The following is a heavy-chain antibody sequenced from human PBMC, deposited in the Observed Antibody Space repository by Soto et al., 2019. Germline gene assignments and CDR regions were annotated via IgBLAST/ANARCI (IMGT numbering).Heavy chain of an antibody. CDR2: ISGSGGST. J-gene: IGHJ6*02. Sequence: GGSLRLSCAASGFTFSSYTMSWVRQAPGKGLEWVSAISGSGGSTYYTDSVKGRFTISRDNSKNTLYLQMNSLRAEDTAVYYCAKDFITGTTPAYYGMDVWGQGTTVTVSS. CDR3: AKDFITGTTPAYYGMDV. CDR1: GFTFSSYT. V-gene: IGHV3-23*01. D-gene: IGHD1-20*01.